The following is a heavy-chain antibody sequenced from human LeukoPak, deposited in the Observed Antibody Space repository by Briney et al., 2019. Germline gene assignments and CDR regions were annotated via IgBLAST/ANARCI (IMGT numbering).Heavy chain of an antibody. CDR3: TRDEHKGSATFNY. D-gene: IGHD3-10*01. V-gene: IGHV1-69*13. CDR2: IILMFGTT. CDR1: GGTFRSAA. J-gene: IGHJ4*02. Sequence: SVKVSCKASGGTFRSAAMSWVRQATGQGLEWVGHIILMFGTTTYAQKFQGRVTITADESTRTVHMELNSLTSDDTAIYYCTRDEHKGSATFNYWGQGTLVIVSS.